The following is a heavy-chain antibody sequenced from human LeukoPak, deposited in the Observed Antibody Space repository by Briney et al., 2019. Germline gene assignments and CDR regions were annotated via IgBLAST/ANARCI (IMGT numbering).Heavy chain of an antibody. D-gene: IGHD6-19*01. CDR1: GGSISSGSYY. V-gene: IGHV4-39*07. CDR2: IFQSGLT. CDR3: ARDSNGWIYAQFFQH. J-gene: IGHJ1*01. Sequence: SETLSLTCTVSGGSISSGSYYWSWIRQPAGKGLEWIGSIFQSGLTYYNPSLRSRVTISVDTSKNQFSLKLSSVTAADTAVYYCARDSNGWIYAQFFQHWGQGTLVTVSS.